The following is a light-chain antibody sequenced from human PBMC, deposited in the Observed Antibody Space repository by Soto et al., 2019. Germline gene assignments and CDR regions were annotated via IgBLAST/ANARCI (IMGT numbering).Light chain of an antibody. CDR3: QQYNDSPTNT. CDR1: QSVRSTF. J-gene: IGKJ2*01. Sequence: VLPQSPDTLSLSPGDRATLSCRASQSVRSTFLAWYQQKPGQAPRLLIYGASNRAAGIPERFSGSASGTEFTLTISRLEPDDSAVYYCQQYNDSPTNTFGQGTKLQIK. V-gene: IGKV3-20*01. CDR2: GAS.